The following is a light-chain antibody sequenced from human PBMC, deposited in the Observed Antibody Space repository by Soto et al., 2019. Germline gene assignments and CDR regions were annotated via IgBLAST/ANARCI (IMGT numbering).Light chain of an antibody. CDR2: AAS. V-gene: IGKV1-27*01. J-gene: IGKJ1*01. Sequence: DIQMTQSPSSLSASVGDRVTITCRASQGISHYVAWYQQKPGKVPKLLIYAASTLQPGVPPRFSGSGSGTDFSLTIPSLQPEDVAAYYCQKYNSVPWTFGQGTKVEIK. CDR1: QGISHY. CDR3: QKYNSVPWT.